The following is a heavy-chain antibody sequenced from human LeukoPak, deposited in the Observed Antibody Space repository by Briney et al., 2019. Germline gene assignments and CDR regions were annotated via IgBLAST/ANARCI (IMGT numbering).Heavy chain of an antibody. CDR3: TTRHQDGC. CDR1: EFTLSDAR. D-gene: IGHD6-25*01. CDR2: IKSKIDGGTI. Sequence: GGSLRHSRVASEFTLSDARLRWVRPAAGKGLEWVGRIKSKIDGGTIYYGAPVKGRFTISRDDSRNTLYLQMNSLKAEDTAVYYCTTRHQDGCWGQGTLVTVS. V-gene: IGHV3-15*01. J-gene: IGHJ4*02.